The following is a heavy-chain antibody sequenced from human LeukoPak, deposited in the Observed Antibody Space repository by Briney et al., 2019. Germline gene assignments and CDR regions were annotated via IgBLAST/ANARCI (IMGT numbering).Heavy chain of an antibody. J-gene: IGHJ4*02. V-gene: IGHV3-23*01. CDR2: ISGSGAST. CDR1: GFTFSTYA. D-gene: IGHD2-2*02. CDR3: AQGEQRDSARCYTMTRLDS. Sequence: GGSLRLSCAASGFTFSTYAMSWVRQAPGKGLEWVSAISGSGASTYYADSVRGRFTISRDNSKNTLFLHMSSLTAEDTALYYCAQGEQRDSARCYTMTRLDSWGQGTLVTVSS.